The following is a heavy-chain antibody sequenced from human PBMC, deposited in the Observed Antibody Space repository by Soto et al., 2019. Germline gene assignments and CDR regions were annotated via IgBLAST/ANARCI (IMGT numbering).Heavy chain of an antibody. J-gene: IGHJ4*02. CDR2: ISAYNVNT. CDR3: ARDLREVVPTATSSDY. V-gene: IGHV1-18*01. D-gene: IGHD2-2*01. CDR1: GYTFTSYG. Sequence: ASVKVSCKASGYTFTSYGISWVRQAPGQGLEWMGWISAYNVNTNYAQKLQGRLIMTTDTSTNTAYMELRSLRSDDTAVYYCARDLREVVPTATSSDYWGQGTLVTVSS.